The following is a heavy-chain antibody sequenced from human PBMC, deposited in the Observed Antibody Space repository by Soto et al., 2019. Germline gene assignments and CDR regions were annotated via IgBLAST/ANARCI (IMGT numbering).Heavy chain of an antibody. V-gene: IGHV4-59*01. CDR1: NGSIGSYY. D-gene: IGHD6-13*01. J-gene: IGHJ5*02. CDR2: IYYSGST. Sequence: SETLSLTCTISNGSIGSYYWTWIRQPPGKGLEWIGHIYYSGSTNYNPSLKSRLTMSLDTSKNQFSLRLTSVTAADTAVYYCARVGRLITAAGLLDAWGQGTLVTVSS. CDR3: ARVGRLITAAGLLDA.